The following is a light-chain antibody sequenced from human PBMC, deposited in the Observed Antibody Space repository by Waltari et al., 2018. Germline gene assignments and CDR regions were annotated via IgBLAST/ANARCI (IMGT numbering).Light chain of an antibody. Sequence: QSALTQPASVSGSPGQSITTSCPGTSTDVGSYNLVSRYQQHPGKAPKLMIYEVSKRPSGVSNRFSGSKSGNTASLTISGLQAEDEADYYCCSYAGSSTFGVFGGGTKLTVL. CDR3: CSYAGSSTFGV. J-gene: IGLJ2*01. CDR2: EVS. V-gene: IGLV2-23*02. CDR1: STDVGSYNL.